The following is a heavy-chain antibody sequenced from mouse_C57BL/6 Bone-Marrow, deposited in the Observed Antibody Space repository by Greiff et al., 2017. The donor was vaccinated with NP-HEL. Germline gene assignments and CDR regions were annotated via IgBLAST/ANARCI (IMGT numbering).Heavy chain of an antibody. CDR2: INPNNGGT. Sequence: VQLQQSGPELVKPGASVKISCKASGYTFTDYYMNWVKQSHGKSLEWIGDINPNNGGTSYNQKFKGKATLTVDKSSSTAYMELRSLTSEDSAVYYCAREGDGYFYFDYWGQGTTLTVSS. CDR1: GYTFTDYY. CDR3: AREGDGYFYFDY. V-gene: IGHV1-26*01. J-gene: IGHJ2*01. D-gene: IGHD2-3*01.